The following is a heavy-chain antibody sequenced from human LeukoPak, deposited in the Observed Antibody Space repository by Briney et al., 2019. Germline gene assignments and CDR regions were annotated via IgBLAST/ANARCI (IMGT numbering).Heavy chain of an antibody. D-gene: IGHD3-10*01. CDR1: GGSFSGYY. Sequence: PSETLSLTCAVYGGSFSGYYWSWIRRPPGKGLEWIGEINHSGSTNYNPSLKSRVTISVDTSKNQFSLKLSSVTAADTAVYYCARHRRFGELSSYYYGMDVWGKGTTVTVSS. CDR2: INHSGST. CDR3: ARHRRFGELSSYYYGMDV. V-gene: IGHV4-34*01. J-gene: IGHJ6*04.